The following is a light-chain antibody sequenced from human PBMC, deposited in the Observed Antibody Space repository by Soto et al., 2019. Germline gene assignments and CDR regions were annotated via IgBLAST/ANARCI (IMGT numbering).Light chain of an antibody. Sequence: QSALTQPASVSGSPGQSITISCTGTSSDVGGYNYVSWYQQHPGKAPKLMIYDVSNRPSGVSNRFSGSKSGNTASLTISGLQAEDEADYYCCSYAGRDVVFGGGTKVTVL. CDR2: DVS. V-gene: IGLV2-14*01. CDR3: CSYAGRDVV. J-gene: IGLJ2*01. CDR1: SSDVGGYNY.